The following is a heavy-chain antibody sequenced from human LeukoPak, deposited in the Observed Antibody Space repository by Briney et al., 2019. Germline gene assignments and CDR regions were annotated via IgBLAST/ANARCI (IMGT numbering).Heavy chain of an antibody. J-gene: IGHJ3*02. V-gene: IGHV3-49*03. Sequence: GGSLRLSCTASGFTFGEHAVSWFRRAPGKGLEWVGFIRSKPYGGTTESAASVKGRFSVSRDDSESIAYLQMNSLKTEDTAVYYCARVRYSGVGGRFDASDIWGQGTMVTVSS. CDR3: ARVRYSGVGGRFDASDI. D-gene: IGHD1-26*01. CDR2: IRSKPYGGTT. CDR1: GFTFGEHA.